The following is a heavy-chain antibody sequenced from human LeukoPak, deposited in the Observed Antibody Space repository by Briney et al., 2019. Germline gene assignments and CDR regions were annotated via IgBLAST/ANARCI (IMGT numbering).Heavy chain of an antibody. CDR3: AKGKNTGSYLSHVDY. D-gene: IGHD3-10*01. V-gene: IGHV3-43*01. CDR2: ITWDSGST. CDR1: GFTFDDYT. J-gene: IGHJ4*02. Sequence: GGSLRLSCAASGFTFDDYTMHWVRQAPGKGLEWVSLITWDSGSTYYADSVKGRFTISRDNSKNSLYLQMNSLRTEDTALYYCAKGKNTGSYLSHVDYWGQGTLVTVSS.